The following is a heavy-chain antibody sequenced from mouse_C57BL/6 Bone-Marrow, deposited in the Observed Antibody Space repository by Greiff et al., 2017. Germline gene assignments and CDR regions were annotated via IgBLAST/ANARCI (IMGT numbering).Heavy chain of an antibody. Sequence: EVQLQQSGPELVKPGASVKISCKASGYTFTDYYMNWVKQSHGKSLEWIGDINPNNGGTSYNQKFKGKATLTVDKSSSTAYMELRSLTSEDSAVXYCAPLISAVVATDLYFDVWGTGTTVTVSS. CDR3: APLISAVVATDLYFDV. CDR2: INPNNGGT. J-gene: IGHJ1*03. CDR1: GYTFTDYY. V-gene: IGHV1-26*01. D-gene: IGHD1-1*01.